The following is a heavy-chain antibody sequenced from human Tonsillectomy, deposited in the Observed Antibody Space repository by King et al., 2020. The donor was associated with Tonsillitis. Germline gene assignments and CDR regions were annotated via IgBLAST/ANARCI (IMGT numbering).Heavy chain of an antibody. CDR2: INSDGSST. CDR1: GFTFSSYG. D-gene: IGHD1-26*01. CDR3: ARAAWELLDDF. J-gene: IGHJ4*02. Sequence: VQLVESGGGLVQPGGSLRISCAASGFTFSSYGMHWVRQPPGKGLVWVSRINSDGSSTSYTDSVKGRFTISRDNAKNTLYLQMNSLRAEDTAVYYCARAAWELLDDFCGQGTLVTVSS. V-gene: IGHV3-74*01.